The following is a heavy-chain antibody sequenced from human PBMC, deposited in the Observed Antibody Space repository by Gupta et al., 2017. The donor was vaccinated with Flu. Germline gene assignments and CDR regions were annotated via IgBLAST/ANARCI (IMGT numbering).Heavy chain of an antibody. Sequence: EVQLLESGGGLVQPGGSLRLSCAVSGLTFSDYAMNWVRQAPGKGLEWVSSIAGAGDRTYYADSVMGRFTISRDNSKNTLYLQMNSLRGDDTASYYGTKDRSGNPAIDYWGQGTLVTVSA. CDR3: TKDRSGNPAIDY. CDR1: GLTFSDYA. D-gene: IGHD6-13*01. V-gene: IGHV3-23*01. CDR2: IAGAGDRT. J-gene: IGHJ4*02.